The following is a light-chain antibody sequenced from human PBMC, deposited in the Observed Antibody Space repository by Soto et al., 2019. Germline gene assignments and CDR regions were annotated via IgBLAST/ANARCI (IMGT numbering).Light chain of an antibody. J-gene: IGKJ1*01. CDR1: QSVSSN. V-gene: IGKV3-15*01. CDR2: GAS. Sequence: EIVMTQSPATLSVSPGERATLSCRASQSVSSNLAWYQQKPGQAPRLLIYGASTRATGIPARFSGSGSGTEFTLTISSLQSEDLAVYYCQQYNNWPPWTVGQGTKVDNK. CDR3: QQYNNWPPWT.